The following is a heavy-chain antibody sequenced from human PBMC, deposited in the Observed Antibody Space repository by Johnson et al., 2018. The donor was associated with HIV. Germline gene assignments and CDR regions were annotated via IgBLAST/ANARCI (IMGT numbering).Heavy chain of an antibody. CDR3: ARDIREEYSSSSSAFDI. D-gene: IGHD6-6*01. Sequence: QVQLVESGGGLVQPGGSLRLSCAASGFTFSSYAMHWVRQAPGKGLEYVSAISSNGGSTGYADSVKGRFTISRDNAKNSLYLQMNSLRAEDTALYYCARDIREEYSSSSSAFDILGQGTMVTVSS. CDR1: GFTFSSYA. CDR2: ISSNGGST. V-gene: IGHV3-64*04. J-gene: IGHJ3*02.